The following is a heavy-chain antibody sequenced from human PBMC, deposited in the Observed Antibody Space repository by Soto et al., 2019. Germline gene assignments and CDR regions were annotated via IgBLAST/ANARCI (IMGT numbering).Heavy chain of an antibody. D-gene: IGHD6-25*01. CDR1: GFTFSNYA. J-gene: IGHJ4*02. CDR2: ISDNGANT. V-gene: IGHV3-23*01. Sequence: PGGSLRLSCIASGFTFSNYAMSWVRRAPGKGLEWVSTISDNGANTFIGDSMKDHFDISRDNSKNTVFLHLSTVRAEDTAIYYCARAIGADFFDYWGQGTPVTVSS. CDR3: ARAIGADFFDY.